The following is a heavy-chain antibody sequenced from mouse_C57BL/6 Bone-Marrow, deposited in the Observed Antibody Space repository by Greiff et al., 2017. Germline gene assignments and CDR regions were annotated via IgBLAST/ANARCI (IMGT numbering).Heavy chain of an antibody. D-gene: IGHD2-3*01. J-gene: IGHJ4*01. CDR2: INPNNGGT. CDR3: AREGIYDGYYDAMDY. V-gene: IGHV1-26*01. Sequence: VQLQQSGPELVKPGASVKISCKASGYTFTDYYMNWVKQSHGKSLEWIGDINPNNGGTSYNQKFKGKATLTVDKSSSTAYMERRSLTSEDSAVYDCAREGIYDGYYDAMDYWGQGTSVTVSS. CDR1: GYTFTDYY.